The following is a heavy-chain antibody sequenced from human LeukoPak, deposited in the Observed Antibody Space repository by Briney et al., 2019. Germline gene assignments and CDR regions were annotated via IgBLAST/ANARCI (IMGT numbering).Heavy chain of an antibody. D-gene: IGHD3-10*01. Sequence: ASVKVSCKASGYTFTGYYMHWVRQAPGQGLEWMGWINPNSGGTNYAQKFQGRVTMTRDTSISTAYMELSRLRSDDTAVYYCARDGDPLGITMVRGVISGSTYYYYGMDVWGQGTTVTVSS. CDR1: GYTFTGYY. V-gene: IGHV1-2*02. CDR3: ARDGDPLGITMVRGVISGSTYYYYGMDV. CDR2: INPNSGGT. J-gene: IGHJ6*02.